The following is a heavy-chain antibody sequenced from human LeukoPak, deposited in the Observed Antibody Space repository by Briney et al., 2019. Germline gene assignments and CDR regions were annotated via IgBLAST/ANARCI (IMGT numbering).Heavy chain of an antibody. CDR3: ARVIGLTMVRGVIRYYYYYMDV. J-gene: IGHJ6*03. Sequence: TSETLSLTCTVSGGSISSYYWSWIRQPPGKGLEWIGYIYYSGSTNYNPSLKSRVTISVDTSKNQFSLKLSSVTAADTAVYYCARVIGLTMVRGVIRYYYYYMDVWGKGTTVTVSS. CDR2: IYYSGST. D-gene: IGHD3-10*01. V-gene: IGHV4-59*01. CDR1: GGSISSYY.